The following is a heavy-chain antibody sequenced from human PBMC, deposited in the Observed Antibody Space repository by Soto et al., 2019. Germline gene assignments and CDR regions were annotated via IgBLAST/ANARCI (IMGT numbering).Heavy chain of an antibody. CDR3: ARDSGPPQRGWFDP. CDR1: GYTFTSYG. V-gene: IGHV1-18*04. Sequence: QVQLVQSGAEVKKPGASVKVSCKASGYTFTSYGISWVRQAPGQGLEWMGWISAYNGNTNYAQKLKGRVTITTDTSTSPAYMELRSLRSNDTAVYYCARDSGPPQRGWFDPWGQGTLVTVSS. D-gene: IGHD1-26*01. J-gene: IGHJ5*02. CDR2: ISAYNGNT.